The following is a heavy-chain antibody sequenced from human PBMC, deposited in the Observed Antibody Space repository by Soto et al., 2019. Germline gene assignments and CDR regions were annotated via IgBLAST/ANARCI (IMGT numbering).Heavy chain of an antibody. CDR2: IYPGDSDT. CDR3: ARNGLSHDFWSGYPGPYYYGMDV. V-gene: IGHV5-51*01. J-gene: IGHJ6*02. Sequence: PGESLQISFKGSGYSFTSYWIGWVRQMPGKGLEWMGIIYPGDSDTRYSPSFQGQVTISADKSISTAYLQWSSLKASDTAMYYCARNGLSHDFWSGYPGPYYYGMDVWGQGTTVTVSS. CDR1: GYSFTSYW. D-gene: IGHD3-3*01.